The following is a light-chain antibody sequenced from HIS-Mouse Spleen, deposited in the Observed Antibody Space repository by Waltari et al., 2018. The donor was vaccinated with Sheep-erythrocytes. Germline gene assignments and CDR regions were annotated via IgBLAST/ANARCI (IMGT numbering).Light chain of an antibody. J-gene: IGKJ2*01. CDR2: DAS. CDR1: QSVSSY. V-gene: IGKV3-11*01. CDR3: QQRSNWYT. Sequence: EIVLTQSPATLSLSPRERATLSCRASQSVSSYLAWYQQKPGQAPRLLIYDASNRATGIPARFGGSGSGTDFTLTISSLEPEDFAVYYCQQRSNWYTFGQGTKLEIK.